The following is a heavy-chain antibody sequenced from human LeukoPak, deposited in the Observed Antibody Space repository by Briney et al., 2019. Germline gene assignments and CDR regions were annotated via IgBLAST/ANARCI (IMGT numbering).Heavy chain of an antibody. CDR1: GFTFSSYW. V-gene: IGHV3-7*01. Sequence: GGSLSLSCAASGFTFSSYWMSWVRQAPGKGLEWVANIKQDGSEKYYVDSVKGRFTISRDNAKNSLYLQMNSLRADDTAVYYCARALWQQLVNYWGQGTLVTVSS. D-gene: IGHD6-13*01. CDR3: ARALWQQLVNY. J-gene: IGHJ4*02. CDR2: IKQDGSEK.